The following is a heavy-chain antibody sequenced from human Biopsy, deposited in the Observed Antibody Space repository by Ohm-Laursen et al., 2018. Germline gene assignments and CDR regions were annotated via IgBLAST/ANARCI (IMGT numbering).Heavy chain of an antibody. V-gene: IGHV1-69*06. CDR1: GRTFSNYG. D-gene: IGHD3-9*01. CDR2: NIPILGTG. J-gene: IGHJ1*01. Sequence: SSVKVSCKAPGRTFSNYGVNWVRQAPGQGLEWLGGNIPILGTGSYAQKFQDRVTVAADTSTSTATMELRSLRSDDTAVYYCATKLTGYFHHWGQGTLVIVSS. CDR3: ATKLTGYFHH.